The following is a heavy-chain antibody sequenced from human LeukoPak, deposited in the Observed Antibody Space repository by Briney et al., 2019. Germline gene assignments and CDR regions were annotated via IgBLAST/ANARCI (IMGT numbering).Heavy chain of an antibody. Sequence: QPGGSLRLSCAASGFTFSSYSMVWVRQAPGKGLEYVSGITSNGGTTYYGNSVKGGFTISRDNSKDTLYLQMGSLRTEDMAVYYCARGIRWASDYWGQGTPVTVAS. D-gene: IGHD4-23*01. J-gene: IGHJ4*02. CDR1: GFTFSSYS. V-gene: IGHV3-64*01. CDR2: ITSNGGTT. CDR3: ARGIRWASDY.